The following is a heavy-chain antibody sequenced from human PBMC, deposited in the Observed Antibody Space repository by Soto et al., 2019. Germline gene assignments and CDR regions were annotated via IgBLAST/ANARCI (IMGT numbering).Heavy chain of an antibody. Sequence: EVQVLESGGGLVQPGGSLRLSCAASGLTFSSFAMSWVRQAPGKGLEWVSGISASGGSTYHADSVKGRFIISRDNAKNSVDLQMNSLRPEDTGVYYCASGNYYNGMDVWGQGTTVTVSS. V-gene: IGHV3-23*01. CDR2: ISASGGST. J-gene: IGHJ6*02. D-gene: IGHD3-10*01. CDR1: GLTFSSFA. CDR3: ASGNYYNGMDV.